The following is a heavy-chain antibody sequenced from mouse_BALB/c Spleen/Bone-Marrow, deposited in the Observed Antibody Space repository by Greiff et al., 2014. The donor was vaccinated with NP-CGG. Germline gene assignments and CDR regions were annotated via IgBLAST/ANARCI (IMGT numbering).Heavy chain of an antibody. Sequence: EVKLVESGGGLVQPGGSLKLSCATSGFTFSDYYMYWVRQTPEKRLEWVAYISNGGDSTYYPDTVKGRFTISRDNAKNTLYLQMSRLKSEDTAMYYCARPPLDSSGYGWFAYWGQGTLVTVSA. J-gene: IGHJ3*01. CDR1: GFTFSDYY. CDR2: ISNGGDST. CDR3: ARPPLDSSGYGWFAY. V-gene: IGHV5-12*02. D-gene: IGHD3-2*01.